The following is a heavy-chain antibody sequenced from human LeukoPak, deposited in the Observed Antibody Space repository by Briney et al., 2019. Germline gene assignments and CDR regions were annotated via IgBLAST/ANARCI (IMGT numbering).Heavy chain of an antibody. V-gene: IGHV3-66*01. CDR2: IYSGGST. CDR3: ARERNRYYFDY. CDR1: GFTFGDYA. J-gene: IGHJ4*02. Sequence: GGSLRLSCTTSGFTFGDYAMSWVRQAPGKGLEWVSVIYSGGSTYYADSVKGRFTISRDNSKNTLYLQMNSLRAEDTAVYYCARERNRYYFDYWGQGTLVTVSS.